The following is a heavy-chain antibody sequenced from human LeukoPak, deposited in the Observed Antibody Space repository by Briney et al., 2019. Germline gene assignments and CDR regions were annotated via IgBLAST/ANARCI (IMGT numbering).Heavy chain of an antibody. D-gene: IGHD1-1*01. CDR1: GLSISNLW. CDR2: INKDGNDK. V-gene: IGHV3-7*01. Sequence: GGSLRLSRAASGLSISNLWMHWVRQAPGKGLEWVAIINKDGNDKRYVDSVKGRFTLSRDNAKNSLYLQMNSLRAEDTALYYCVTDGDKWNDFEYWGQGTLVTVSS. J-gene: IGHJ4*02. CDR3: VTDGDKWNDFEY.